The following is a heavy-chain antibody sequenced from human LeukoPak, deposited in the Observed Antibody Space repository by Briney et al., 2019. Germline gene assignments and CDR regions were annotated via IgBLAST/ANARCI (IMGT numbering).Heavy chain of an antibody. CDR1: GFTFDDYA. Sequence: GGSLRLSCAASGFTFDDYAMHWVRQAPGKGLEWVSGISWNSGSIGYADSVKGRFTISRDNAKNSLYLQMNSLRAEDTALYYCAKDMRYGSSGYWRTPFFDYWGQGTLVTVSS. CDR2: ISWNSGSI. J-gene: IGHJ4*02. CDR3: AKDMRYGSSGYWRTPFFDY. D-gene: IGHD3-22*01. V-gene: IGHV3-9*01.